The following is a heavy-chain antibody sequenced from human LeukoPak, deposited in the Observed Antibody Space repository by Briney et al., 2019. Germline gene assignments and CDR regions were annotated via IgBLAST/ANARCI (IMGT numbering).Heavy chain of an antibody. V-gene: IGHV3-23*01. CDR3: AKDHSSSWFDAFDI. D-gene: IGHD6-13*01. Sequence: PGGSLRLSCAASGLTFSGYWVHWVRQAPGKGLVWVSAISGSGGSTYYADSVKGRFTISRDNSKNTLYLQMNSLRAEDTAVYYCAKDHSSSWFDAFDIWGQGTMVTVSS. CDR2: ISGSGGST. J-gene: IGHJ3*02. CDR1: GLTFSGYW.